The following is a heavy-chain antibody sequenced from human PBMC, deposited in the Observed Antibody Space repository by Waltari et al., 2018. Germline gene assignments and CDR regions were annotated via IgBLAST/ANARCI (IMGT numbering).Heavy chain of an antibody. D-gene: IGHD2-2*01. CDR2: IYYSGST. V-gene: IGHV4-39*01. CDR1: GGSISSSSYY. Sequence: QLQLQESGPGLVKPSETLSLTCTVSGGSISSSSYYWGWIRQPPGKGLEWIGSIYYSGSTYYNPSLKSRVTISVDTSKNQFSLKLSSVTAADTAVYYCARHVYQNWFDPWGQGTLVTVSS. J-gene: IGHJ5*02. CDR3: ARHVYQNWFDP.